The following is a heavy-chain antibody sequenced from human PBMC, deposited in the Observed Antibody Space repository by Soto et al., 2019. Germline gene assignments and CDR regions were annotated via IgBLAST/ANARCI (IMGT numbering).Heavy chain of an antibody. Sequence: ASVKVSCKASGYTFTSYDINWVRQATGQGLEWMGWMNPNSGNTGYAQKFQGRVTMTRNTSISTAYMELSSLRSEDTAVYYCARRKVVAPYYYYGMDVWGQGTTVTVS. CDR1: GYTFTSYD. V-gene: IGHV1-8*01. D-gene: IGHD2-2*01. J-gene: IGHJ6*02. CDR3: ARRKVVAPYYYYGMDV. CDR2: MNPNSGNT.